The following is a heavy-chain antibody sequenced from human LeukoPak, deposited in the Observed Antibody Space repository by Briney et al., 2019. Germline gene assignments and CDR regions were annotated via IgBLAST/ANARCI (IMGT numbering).Heavy chain of an antibody. D-gene: IGHD6-6*01. CDR2: IKSKTDGGTT. V-gene: IGHV3-15*01. Sequence: PAGSLRLSCAASGFTFSNAWMSWVRQAPGKGLEWVGRIKSKTDGGTTDYAAPVKGRFTISRDDSKNTLYLQMNSLKTEDTAVYYCTTPSPIAARRGGSYWGQGTLVTVSS. J-gene: IGHJ4*02. CDR3: TTPSPIAARRGGSY. CDR1: GFTFSNAW.